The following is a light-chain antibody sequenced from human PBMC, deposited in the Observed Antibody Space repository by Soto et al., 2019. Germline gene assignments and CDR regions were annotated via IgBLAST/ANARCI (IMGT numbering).Light chain of an antibody. Sequence: EMVLTQSPATLSLSPGERATLSCRASQSVSSYLDWYQQKPGQAPRLLIYDASNRATGIPARFSGSGSGTDFTPTISSLEPEDFAVYYCQQRSNWPYTFGQGTKLEI. V-gene: IGKV3-11*01. CDR2: DAS. CDR3: QQRSNWPYT. J-gene: IGKJ2*01. CDR1: QSVSSY.